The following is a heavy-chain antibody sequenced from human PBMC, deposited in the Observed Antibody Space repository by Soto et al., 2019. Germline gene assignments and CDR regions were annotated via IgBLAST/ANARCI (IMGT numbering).Heavy chain of an antibody. CDR3: ARGLITMVRGVITGFYYFDY. V-gene: IGHV4-30-4*01. Sequence: SETLSLTCTVSGGSISSGDYYWSWIRQPPGKGLEWIGYIYYSGSTYYNPSLKSRVTISVDTSKNQFSLKLSSVTAADTAVYYCARGLITMVRGVITGFYYFDYWGQGTLVTGSS. CDR1: GGSISSGDYY. J-gene: IGHJ4*02. CDR2: IYYSGST. D-gene: IGHD3-10*01.